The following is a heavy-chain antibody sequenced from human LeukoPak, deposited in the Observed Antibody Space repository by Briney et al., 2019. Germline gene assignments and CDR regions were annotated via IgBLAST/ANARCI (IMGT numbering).Heavy chain of an antibody. CDR2: INFSGGST. CDR3: ARGRTVTRQRGRGGFDY. CDR1: GYTFTSYY. J-gene: IGHJ4*02. Sequence: GASVKVSCKAPGYTFTSYYIHWVRQAPGQGLEWMGIINFSGGSTSYAQRFQGRVTMTRDTSTSTVYMELNSLRSEDTAVYYCARGRTVTRQRGRGGFDYWGQGTLVTVSS. V-gene: IGHV1-46*01. D-gene: IGHD4-11*01.